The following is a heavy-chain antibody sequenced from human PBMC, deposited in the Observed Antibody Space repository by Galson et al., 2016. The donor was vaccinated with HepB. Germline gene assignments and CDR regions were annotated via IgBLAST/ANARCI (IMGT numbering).Heavy chain of an antibody. Sequence: SETLSLTCTVSNGSISTIRYYWGWVRQPPGKGLEWIGSVFYSGLTYYNPSLKSRVTISIDTAKNQFSMRLSSVTAADTAVYYCARLYDTPEDAFDLWGQGTLVTVSS. CDR1: NGSISTIRYY. CDR3: ARLYDTPEDAFDL. CDR2: VFYSGLT. D-gene: IGHD3-3*01. J-gene: IGHJ3*01. V-gene: IGHV4-39*01.